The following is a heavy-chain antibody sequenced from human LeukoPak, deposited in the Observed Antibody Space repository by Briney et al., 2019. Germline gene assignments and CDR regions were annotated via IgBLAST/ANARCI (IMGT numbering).Heavy chain of an antibody. CDR2: MYTNGES. D-gene: IGHD3-22*01. J-gene: IGHJ5*02. CDR3: ARDSRYDSSGHAP. V-gene: IGHV4-4*07. Sequence: NPSETLSLTCTVSGGSINSQYWSWIRQPAGKGLEWIGRMYTNGESDYNPSLKSRVTISVDTSKSQFSLKLTSATAADTAIYFCARDSRYDSSGHAPWGQGSLVTVSS. CDR1: GGSINSQY.